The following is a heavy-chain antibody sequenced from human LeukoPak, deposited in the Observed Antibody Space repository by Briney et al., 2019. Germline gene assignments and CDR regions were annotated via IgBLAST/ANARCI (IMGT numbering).Heavy chain of an antibody. Sequence: SETLSLTCTVSGGSISSYYWSWIRQPPGKGLEWIGYIYYSGSTNYNPSLKSRVTISVDTSKNQFSLKLSSVTAADTAVYYCARGIWYGDLNWYFDLWGRGTLVTVSS. J-gene: IGHJ2*01. D-gene: IGHD4-17*01. CDR1: GGSISSYY. V-gene: IGHV4-59*01. CDR3: ARGIWYGDLNWYFDL. CDR2: IYYSGST.